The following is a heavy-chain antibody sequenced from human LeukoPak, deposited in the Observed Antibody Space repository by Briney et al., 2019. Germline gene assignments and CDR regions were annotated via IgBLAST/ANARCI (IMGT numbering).Heavy chain of an antibody. V-gene: IGHV1-2*02. Sequence: GASVKVSCKASGYTLTGYYMHWVRQAPGQGLEWMGWINPNSGGTNYAQKFQGRVTMTRDTSISTAYMELSRLRSDDTAVYYCARRGPLAYCGGDCYSYNWFDPWGQGTLVTVSS. CDR1: GYTLTGYY. J-gene: IGHJ5*02. D-gene: IGHD2-21*02. CDR3: ARRGPLAYCGGDCYSYNWFDP. CDR2: INPNSGGT.